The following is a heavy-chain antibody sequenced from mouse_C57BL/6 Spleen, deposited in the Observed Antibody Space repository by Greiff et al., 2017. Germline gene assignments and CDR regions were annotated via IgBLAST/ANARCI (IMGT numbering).Heavy chain of an antibody. CDR1: GYTFTSYT. J-gene: IGHJ2*01. Sequence: QVQLKESGAELARPGASVKMSCKASGYTFTSYTMHWVKQRPGQGLEWIGYINPSSGYTKYNQKFKDKATLTADKSSSTAYMQLSSLTSEDSAVYYCAREGLYGNYEGDFDYWGQGTTLTVSS. D-gene: IGHD2-1*01. CDR2: INPSSGYT. CDR3: AREGLYGNYEGDFDY. V-gene: IGHV1-4*01.